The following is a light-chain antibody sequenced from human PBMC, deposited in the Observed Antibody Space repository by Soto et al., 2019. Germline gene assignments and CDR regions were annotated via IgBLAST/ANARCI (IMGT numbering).Light chain of an antibody. CDR3: QSFDSSRSYG. CDR2: GNS. CDR1: SSNIGTGYD. Sequence: QSVLTHPPSVSGAPGQRVTISCTGSSSNIGTGYDVHWYQQLPGTAPKLLIYGNSNRPSGVPDRFSGSKSGTSASLAITGLQAEDEADYYCQSFDSSRSYGFGTGTKVTVL. J-gene: IGLJ1*01. V-gene: IGLV1-40*01.